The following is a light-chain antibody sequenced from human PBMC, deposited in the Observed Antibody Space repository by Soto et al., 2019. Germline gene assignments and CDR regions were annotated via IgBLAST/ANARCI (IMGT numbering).Light chain of an antibody. J-gene: IGKJ2*01. V-gene: IGKV3-15*01. CDR3: QQYNNWPYT. CDR2: GAS. CDR1: QTVRDN. Sequence: EIVMTHSPATLYVSPGDRATLSCSASQTVRDNLAWYQQKPGQAPRLLIYGASTRATGIPARFSGSGSGTEFTLTIDSLQSEDFALYFCQQYNNWPYTFGQGTKLEIK.